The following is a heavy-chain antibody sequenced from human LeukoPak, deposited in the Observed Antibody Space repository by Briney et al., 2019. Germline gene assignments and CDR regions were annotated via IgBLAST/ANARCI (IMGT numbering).Heavy chain of an antibody. V-gene: IGHV3-23*01. J-gene: IGHJ4*02. D-gene: IGHD5-24*01. Sequence: PGGSLRLSCAASGFTFGSYSINWVRQAPGKGLEWVSTISGSGGSTYYADSVKGRFTISRDNSKNTLYLQMNSLRAEDTAVYYCAKFREALYYFDYWGQGTLVTVST. CDR1: GFTFGSYS. CDR3: AKFREALYYFDY. CDR2: ISGSGGST.